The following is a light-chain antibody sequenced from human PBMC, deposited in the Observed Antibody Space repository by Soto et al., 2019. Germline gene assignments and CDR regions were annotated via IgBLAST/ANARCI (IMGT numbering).Light chain of an antibody. CDR1: QTVISDY. CDR3: QVYGNSMWT. J-gene: IGKJ1*01. V-gene: IGKV3-20*01. Sequence: VLTHAPGTLSLSPLERATLSFRSSQTVISDYLTWYQQTPGQAPRLLIYGASSRATDTPDRFSGRGSGTDFSLTISRLEPGDFAVYYCQVYGNSMWTFGQGTKVDIK. CDR2: GAS.